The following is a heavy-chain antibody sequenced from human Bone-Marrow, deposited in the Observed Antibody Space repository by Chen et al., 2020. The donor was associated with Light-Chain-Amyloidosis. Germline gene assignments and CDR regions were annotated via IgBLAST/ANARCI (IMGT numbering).Heavy chain of an antibody. CDR2: IIPICGTA. J-gene: IGHJ4*02. D-gene: IGHD3-22*01. CDR1: GGTFSSYA. V-gene: IGHV1-69*01. CDR3: ARGSYDSSGYYYFGGDY. Sequence: QVQLVQSGAEVKKPGSSVKVSCKASGGTFSSYAISWLRQAPGQGLEWMGGIIPICGTANYAQKFQGRVTITADESTSTAYMELSSLRSEDTAVYYCARGSYDSSGYYYFGGDYWGQGTLVTVSS.